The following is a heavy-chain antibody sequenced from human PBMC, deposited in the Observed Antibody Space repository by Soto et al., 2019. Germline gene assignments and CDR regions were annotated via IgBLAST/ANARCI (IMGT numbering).Heavy chain of an antibody. CDR2: INAGNGNT. V-gene: IGHV1-3*01. CDR3: ARDRNDIVLMVYAGYDMDV. Sequence: ASVKVSCKASGYTFTSYAMHWVRQAPGQRLEWMGWINAGNGNTKYSQKFQGRVTITRDTSASTAYMELSSLRSEDTAVYYCARDRNDIVLMVYAGYDMDVWGKGTTVTVSS. CDR1: GYTFTSYA. D-gene: IGHD2-8*01. J-gene: IGHJ6*03.